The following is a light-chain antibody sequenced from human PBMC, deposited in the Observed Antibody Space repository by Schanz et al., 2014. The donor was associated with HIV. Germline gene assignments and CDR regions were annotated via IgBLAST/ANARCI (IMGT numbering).Light chain of an antibody. CDR3: QQYNNWPSWT. Sequence: DFQMTQSPSSLSASVGDRVTITCRASQDISNYLAWYQQRPGQVPRLLIDSASTLQTGVPSRFSGSGSGTDFTLTINSLQPEDFAVYYCQQYNNWPSWTFGQGTKVEIK. J-gene: IGKJ1*01. CDR1: QDISNY. V-gene: IGKV1-27*01. CDR2: SAS.